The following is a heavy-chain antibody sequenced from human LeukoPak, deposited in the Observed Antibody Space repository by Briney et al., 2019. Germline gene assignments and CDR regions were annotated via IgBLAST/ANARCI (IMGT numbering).Heavy chain of an antibody. CDR2: VRYDGSNK. CDR3: VNGCYSSGYFCYFDY. V-gene: IGHV3-30*02. D-gene: IGHD3-22*01. Sequence: GGSLRLSCTASGLTFTNHDMHWVRQAPGKGLEWVAFVRYDGSNKYYADSVKGRFTISRDNSKNTLSLQMNSLRTEDTALYYCVNGCYSSGYFCYFDYWGQGTLVTVSS. CDR1: GLTFTNHD. J-gene: IGHJ4*02.